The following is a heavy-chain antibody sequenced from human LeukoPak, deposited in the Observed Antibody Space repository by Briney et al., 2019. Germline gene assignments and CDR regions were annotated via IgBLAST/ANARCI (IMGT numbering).Heavy chain of an antibody. V-gene: IGHV3-23*01. D-gene: IGHD6-19*01. J-gene: IGHJ4*02. CDR3: AKDVVPDSGWDLDY. CDR1: GFTYSTYS. CDR2: IYPSGDST. Sequence: PGGSLRLSCAASGFTYSTYSMTWVRQDPGKGLEWVSSIYPSGDSTFYADSVKGRFTISRDNSKNTLYLQMSSLRTEDTAIYYCAKDVVPDSGWDLDYWGQGTLVTVSS.